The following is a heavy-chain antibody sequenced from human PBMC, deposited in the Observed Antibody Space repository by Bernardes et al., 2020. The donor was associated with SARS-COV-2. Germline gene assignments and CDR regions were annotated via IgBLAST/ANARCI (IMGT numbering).Heavy chain of an antibody. D-gene: IGHD3-3*01. J-gene: IGHJ6*02. CDR2: ISGSGGST. CDR1: GFTFSSYA. V-gene: IGHV3-23*01. CDR3: AKAHHYDFWSGYYLPPYYYGMDV. Sequence: GGSLRLSCAASGFTFSSYAMSWVRQAPGKGLEWVSAISGSGGSTYYADSVKGRFTISRDNSKNTLYLQMNSLRAEDTAVYYCAKAHHYDFWSGYYLPPYYYGMDVWGQGTTVTVSS.